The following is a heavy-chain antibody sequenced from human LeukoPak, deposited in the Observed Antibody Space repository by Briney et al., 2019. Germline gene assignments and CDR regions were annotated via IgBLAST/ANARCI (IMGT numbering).Heavy chain of an antibody. CDR3: VRDEWFGEYAY. CDR1: GFTFKIYG. Sequence: ETGGSLRLSCGASGFTFKIYGMNWVRQAPGKGLEWVSGIGGSGGRKYYAASMKGRFTISNDTFKKTMYLQMSSTRADTTADYYCVRDEWFGEYAYWGQGSLVTVSS. CDR2: IGGSGGRK. V-gene: IGHV3-23*01. J-gene: IGHJ4*02. D-gene: IGHD3-10*01.